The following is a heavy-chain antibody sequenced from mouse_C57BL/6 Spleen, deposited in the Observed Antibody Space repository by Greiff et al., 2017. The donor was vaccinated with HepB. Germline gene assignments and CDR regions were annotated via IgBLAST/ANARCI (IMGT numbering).Heavy chain of an antibody. Sequence: QVQLKQSGPELVKPGASVKISCKASGYAFSSSWMNWVKQRPGKGLEWIGRIYPGDGDTNYNGKFKGKATLNADKSSSTAYMQLSSLTSEDSAVYFCARGADYWGQGTTLTVSS. J-gene: IGHJ2*01. CDR3: ARGADY. V-gene: IGHV1-82*01. CDR2: IYPGDGDT. CDR1: GYAFSSSW.